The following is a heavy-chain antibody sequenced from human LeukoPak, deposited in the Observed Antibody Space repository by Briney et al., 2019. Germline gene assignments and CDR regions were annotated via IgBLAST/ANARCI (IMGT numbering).Heavy chain of an antibody. CDR3: TRALIGINDH. D-gene: IGHD3-16*02. J-gene: IGHJ5*02. V-gene: IGHV3-74*01. CDR2: INTDGRTT. CDR1: GFTFSSHW. Sequence: GGSLRLSCAASGFTFSSHWMHWVRQVPGKGLVWVSRINTDGRTTNYADSVKGRFTISRDNAKNTLYLQMNSLSAEDTAVYYCTRALIGINDHWGQGTLVTVSS.